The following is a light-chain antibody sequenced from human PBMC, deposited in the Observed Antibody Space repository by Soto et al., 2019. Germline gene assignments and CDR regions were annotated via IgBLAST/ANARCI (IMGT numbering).Light chain of an antibody. Sequence: DIQMTQSPSTLSASVGDRVTITCRASQNINSWLAWYQQKPGKAPKLLIYKASSLESGVPSRFSGSGSGTEFPLTINSLQHDDFAIYYCQQYNSYSSGTFGQGTKVEIK. CDR1: QNINSW. V-gene: IGKV1-5*03. CDR2: KAS. J-gene: IGKJ1*01. CDR3: QQYNSYSSGT.